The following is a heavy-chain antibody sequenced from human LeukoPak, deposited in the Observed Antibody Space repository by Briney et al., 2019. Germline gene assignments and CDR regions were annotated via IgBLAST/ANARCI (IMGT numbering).Heavy chain of an antibody. CDR3: AREGLVGYFDY. D-gene: IGHD3/OR15-3a*01. CDR2: INAGNGNT. Sequence: ASVKVSCKASGYTFTSYAMHWVRQAPGQRLEWMGWINAGNGNTKYSQKFQGRVTITRDTSASTAYVELSSLRSEDTAVYYCAREGLVGYFDYWGQGTLVTVSS. J-gene: IGHJ4*02. CDR1: GYTFTSYA. V-gene: IGHV1-3*01.